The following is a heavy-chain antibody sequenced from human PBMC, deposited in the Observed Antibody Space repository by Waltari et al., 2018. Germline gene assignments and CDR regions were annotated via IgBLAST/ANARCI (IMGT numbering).Heavy chain of an antibody. CDR1: GFTFSSYA. D-gene: IGHD3-10*01. J-gene: IGHJ4*02. CDR3: AKDYYGSR. V-gene: IGHV3-23*01. CDR2: IVGSGGST. Sequence: EVQLLESGGGLVQPGGSLRLSCAASGFTFSSYAMGWGRQAPGKGLEWVSAIVGSGGSTYYADSVKGRFTISRDNAKNTLYLQMNSLRAEDTAVYYCAKDYYGSRWGQGTLVTVSS.